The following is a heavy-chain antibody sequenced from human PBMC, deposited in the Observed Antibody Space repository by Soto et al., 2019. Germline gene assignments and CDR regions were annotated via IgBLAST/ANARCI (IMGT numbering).Heavy chain of an antibody. Sequence: SVKVSCKASGYTFTSYGISWVRQAPGQGLEWMGWIIPYFGKANYAQKFQGRVTITADESTSTAYMELSSLRSEDTAVYYCARADTMVRGGGYYYGMDVWGQGTTVTVSS. CDR1: GYTFTSYG. CDR3: ARADTMVRGGGYYYGMDV. V-gene: IGHV1-69*13. J-gene: IGHJ6*02. CDR2: IIPYFGKA. D-gene: IGHD3-10*01.